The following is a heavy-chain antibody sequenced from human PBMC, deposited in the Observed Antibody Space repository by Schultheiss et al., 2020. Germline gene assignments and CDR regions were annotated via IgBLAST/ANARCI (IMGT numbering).Heavy chain of an antibody. J-gene: IGHJ4*02. D-gene: IGHD6-13*01. CDR1: GGSFSGYY. Sequence: SQTLSLTCAVNGGSFSGYYWSWIRQPPGKGLEWVGEINHSGSTNYNPSLKRRVTISVDTSKNQFSLKLSSVTAADTAVYYCASVKYSSSWKRRYCDYWGQGTLVTVSS. V-gene: IGHV4-34*01. CDR2: INHSGST. CDR3: ASVKYSSSWKRRYCDY.